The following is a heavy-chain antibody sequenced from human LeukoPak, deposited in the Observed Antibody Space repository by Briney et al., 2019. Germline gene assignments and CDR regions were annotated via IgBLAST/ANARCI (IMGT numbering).Heavy chain of an antibody. J-gene: IGHJ4*02. V-gene: IGHV3-21*01. CDR2: ISSSSSYI. CDR1: GFTFSSYS. CDR3: ANIAAAEMIDY. Sequence: GGSLRLSCAASGFTFSSYSMNWVRQAPGKGLEWVSSISSSSSYIYYADSVKGRFTISRDNAKNSLYLQMNSLRAEDAAVYYCANIAAAEMIDYWGQGTLVTVSS. D-gene: IGHD6-13*01.